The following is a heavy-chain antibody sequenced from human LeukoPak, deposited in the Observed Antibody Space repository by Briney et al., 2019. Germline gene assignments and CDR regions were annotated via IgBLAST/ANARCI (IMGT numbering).Heavy chain of an antibody. J-gene: IGHJ2*01. CDR1: GDRFTSYW. CDR3: ARHRGGNGWYFDL. D-gene: IGHD2-15*01. Sequence: GESLKISCKVSGDRFTSYWIGWVRQMPGKGLECMGTIYPGDSDTRYSPSFQGQVTISADKSINTAYLQWSSLKASDTAMYYCARHRGGNGWYFDLWGRGTPVIVSS. V-gene: IGHV5-51*01. CDR2: IYPGDSDT.